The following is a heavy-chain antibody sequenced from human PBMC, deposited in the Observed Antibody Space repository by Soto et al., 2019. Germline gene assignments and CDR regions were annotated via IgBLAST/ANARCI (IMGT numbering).Heavy chain of an antibody. J-gene: IGHJ4*02. V-gene: IGHV1-69*02. CDR1: GGTFSSYT. CDR2: IIPILGIA. CDR3: ARQGLAYDFWSGYSLYFDY. D-gene: IGHD3-3*01. Sequence: SVKVSCKASGGTFSSYTISWVRQAPGQGLEWMGRIIPILGIANYAQKFQGRVTITADKSTSTAYMELSSLRSEDTAVYYCARQGLAYDFWSGYSLYFDYWGQGTLVTVSS.